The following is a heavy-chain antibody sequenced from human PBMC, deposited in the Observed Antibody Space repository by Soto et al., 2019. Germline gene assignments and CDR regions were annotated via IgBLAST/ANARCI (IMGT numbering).Heavy chain of an antibody. J-gene: IGHJ6*02. CDR3: ARDPVDGQQLVLDYYYGMDV. D-gene: IGHD6-13*01. Sequence: GASVKVSCKASGYTFTIYGISWVRQAPGHGLEWVGWISAYNGNTNYAQKLQGRVTMTTDTSTSTAYMELRSLRSDDTAVYYCARDPVDGQQLVLDYYYGMDVWGQGTTVTV. V-gene: IGHV1-18*01. CDR1: GYTFTIYG. CDR2: ISAYNGNT.